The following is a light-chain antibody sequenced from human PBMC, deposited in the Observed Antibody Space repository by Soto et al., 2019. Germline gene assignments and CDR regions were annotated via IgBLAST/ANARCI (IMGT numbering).Light chain of an antibody. CDR3: QQYTNWPWK. J-gene: IGKJ1*01. CDR1: QSVSSN. Sequence: EIVMTQSPATLSVSPGERATLSCRASQSVSSNLAWYQQKPGQAPRLLIYGASTRATGIPARFSGSGSGTAFTLTISRLQSEDFAVYYLQQYTNWPWKFGQGTKVEIK. CDR2: GAS. V-gene: IGKV3-15*01.